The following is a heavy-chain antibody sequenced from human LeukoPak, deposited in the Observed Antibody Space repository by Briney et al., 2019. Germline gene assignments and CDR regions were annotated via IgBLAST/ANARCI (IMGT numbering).Heavy chain of an antibody. Sequence: SETLSLTCTVSGGSISGYYWSWIRQPPGKGLEWIGEINHSGSTNYNPSLKSRVTISVDTSKNQFSLKLSSVTAADTAVYYCARLYGSGSFTKDYWGQGTLVTVSS. CDR1: GGSISGYY. D-gene: IGHD3-10*01. CDR3: ARLYGSGSFTKDY. CDR2: INHSGST. J-gene: IGHJ4*02. V-gene: IGHV4-34*01.